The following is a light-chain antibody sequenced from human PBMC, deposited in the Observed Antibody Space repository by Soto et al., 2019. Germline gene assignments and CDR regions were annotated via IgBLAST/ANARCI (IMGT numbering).Light chain of an antibody. V-gene: IGLV1-47*02. CDR3: AAWDDSLSAHVV. CDR2: SNN. Sequence: QSVLTQPPSASGTPGQRVTISCSGSSSNIGSNYVYWYQQLPGTAPKLLIYSNNQRPSGVPDRFSGSKSGTSASLAISGLRSEGEADYYCAAWDDSLSAHVVFGGGTKVTVL. CDR1: SSNIGSNY. J-gene: IGLJ2*01.